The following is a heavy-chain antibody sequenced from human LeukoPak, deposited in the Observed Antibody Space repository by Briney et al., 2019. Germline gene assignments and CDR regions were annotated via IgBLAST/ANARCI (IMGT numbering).Heavy chain of an antibody. V-gene: IGHV3-74*01. CDR2: INRDGSST. CDR3: AKDLHYGSADY. Sequence: GGSLRLSCAASGFTFSNYWMHWVRQVPGKGLVWGSLINRDGSSTNYADSVKGRFTISRDNAKNMLYLQMNSLRAEDTAVYYCAKDLHYGSADYWGQGTLVTVSS. D-gene: IGHD3-10*01. CDR1: GFTFSNYW. J-gene: IGHJ4*02.